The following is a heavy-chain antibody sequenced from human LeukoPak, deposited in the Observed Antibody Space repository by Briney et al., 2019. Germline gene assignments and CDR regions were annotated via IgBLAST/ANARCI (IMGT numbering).Heavy chain of an antibody. V-gene: IGHV3-30*18. D-gene: IGHD6-13*01. J-gene: IGHJ4*02. CDR1: GFTFRSYG. CDR3: ANGGYTSSWYVVDY. Sequence: PGRSLRLSCAASGFTFRSYGMHWVRQAPGKGLEWVAVISHDGSNKYYADSVKGRFPISRDNSKNTLYLQMSSLRPEDTAVYYCANGGYTSSWYVVDYWGQGTLVTVSS. CDR2: ISHDGSNK.